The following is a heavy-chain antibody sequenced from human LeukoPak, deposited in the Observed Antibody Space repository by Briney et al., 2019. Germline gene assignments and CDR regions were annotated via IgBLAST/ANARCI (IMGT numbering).Heavy chain of an antibody. D-gene: IGHD3-10*01. CDR2: ISAYNGNT. Sequence: ASVKVSCKAPGYTFTSYGISWVRQAPGQGLEWMGWISAYNGNTNYAQKLQGRVTMTTDTSTGTAYMELRSLRSDDTAVYYCARDPSWFGALHFDYWGQGTLVTVSS. V-gene: IGHV1-18*01. CDR1: GYTFTSYG. CDR3: ARDPSWFGALHFDY. J-gene: IGHJ4*02.